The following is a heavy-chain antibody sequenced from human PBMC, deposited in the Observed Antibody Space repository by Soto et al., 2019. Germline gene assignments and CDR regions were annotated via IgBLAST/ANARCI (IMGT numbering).Heavy chain of an antibody. CDR2: ISGSGDST. D-gene: IGHD3-10*01. Sequence: EVQLLESGGGLVQPGGSLRLSCAASGFTFTNYAMSWVRQAPGKGLEWVSAISGSGDSTYYAGSVKGRFTIFRDNSKNTLYLQMNSLRAEDTAVYYCAKDSQITMLPDVWGQGTTVTVS. CDR1: GFTFTNYA. V-gene: IGHV3-23*01. CDR3: AKDSQITMLPDV. J-gene: IGHJ6*02.